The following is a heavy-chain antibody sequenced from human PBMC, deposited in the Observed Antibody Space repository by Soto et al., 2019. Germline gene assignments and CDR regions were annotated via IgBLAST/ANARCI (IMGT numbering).Heavy chain of an antibody. D-gene: IGHD6-13*01. CDR1: GGSISSYY. CDR2: IYTSGST. Sequence: SETLSLTCTVSGGSISSYYWSWIRQPAGKGLEWIGRIYTSGSTNYNPSLKSRVTMSVDTSKNQFSLKLSSVTAADTATYYCARSIVAAGNRWFDPWGQGTLVTVSS. CDR3: ARSIVAAGNRWFDP. J-gene: IGHJ5*02. V-gene: IGHV4-4*07.